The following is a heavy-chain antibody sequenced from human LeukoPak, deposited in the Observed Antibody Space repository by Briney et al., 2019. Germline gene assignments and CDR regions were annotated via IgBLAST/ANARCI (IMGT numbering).Heavy chain of an antibody. CDR1: GFTIGSYW. CDR3: ARAGYYGDDAFDL. J-gene: IGHJ3*01. Sequence: GGSLRLSCAGSGFTIGSYWMSWVRQAPGKGLEWVANIRQDGSEKYYVDSVRGRLTISRDNAKNSLYLQMNSLRAEDTGIYYCARAGYYGDDAFDLWGQGTMVTVSS. CDR2: IRQDGSEK. V-gene: IGHV3-7*01. D-gene: IGHD2/OR15-2a*01.